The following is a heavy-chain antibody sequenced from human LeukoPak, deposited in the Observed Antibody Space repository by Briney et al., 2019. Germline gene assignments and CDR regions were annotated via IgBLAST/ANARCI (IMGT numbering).Heavy chain of an antibody. CDR1: GGTFGSYA. CDR2: IIPIFGTA. V-gene: IGHV1-69*01. Sequence: SVKVSCKASGGTFGSYAISWVRQAPGQGLEWMGGIIPIFGTANYAQKFQGRVTITADESTSTAYMELSSLRSEDTAVYYCARDSSSGWRFDYWGQGTLVTVSS. D-gene: IGHD6-19*01. CDR3: ARDSSSGWRFDY. J-gene: IGHJ4*02.